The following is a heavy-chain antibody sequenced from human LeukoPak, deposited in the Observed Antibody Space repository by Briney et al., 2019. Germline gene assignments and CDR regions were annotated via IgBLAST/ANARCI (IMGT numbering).Heavy chain of an antibody. CDR3: AKGGRGVVRSDAFDI. V-gene: IGHV3-23*01. CDR1: GFTFSSYV. Sequence: GGSLRLSCAASGFTFSSYVMSWVRQAPGKGLEWVSTIGSGGGSTFYADSVKGRFTISRDNSKNTLYLQMNSLRAEDTAVYYCAKGGRGVVRSDAFDIWGQGTMVTVSP. CDR2: IGSGGGST. D-gene: IGHD3-10*01. J-gene: IGHJ3*02.